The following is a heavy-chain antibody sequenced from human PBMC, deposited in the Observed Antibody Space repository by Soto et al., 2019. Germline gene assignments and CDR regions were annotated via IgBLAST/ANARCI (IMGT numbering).Heavy chain of an antibody. CDR2: INPSGGST. Sequence: EASVKVSCKASGYTFTSYYMHWVRQAPGQGLEWMGIINPSGGSTSYAQKFQGRVTMTRDTSTSTVYMELSSLRSEDTAVYYCARDPPLDIVLVPSTHQSLYGMDVWGQGTTVTVSS. D-gene: IGHD2-2*03. V-gene: IGHV1-46*01. CDR1: GYTFTSYY. CDR3: ARDPPLDIVLVPSTHQSLYGMDV. J-gene: IGHJ6*02.